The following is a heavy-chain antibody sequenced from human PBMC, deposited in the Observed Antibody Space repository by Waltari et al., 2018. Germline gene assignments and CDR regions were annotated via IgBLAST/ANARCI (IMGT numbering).Heavy chain of an antibody. CDR3: ATSEAAAGND. CDR1: GFIFSSYW. V-gene: IGHV3-7*01. CDR2: IKHDGSEK. D-gene: IGHD6-13*01. J-gene: IGHJ4*02. Sequence: EVQLVESGGGLVQPGGSLRLSCAASGFIFSSYWMSWVRQAPGKGLEWVANIKHDGSEKYYVESVKGRFTISRNNAENSLYLQMNSLRADDTAVYYCATSEAAAGNDWGQGTLVRVSS.